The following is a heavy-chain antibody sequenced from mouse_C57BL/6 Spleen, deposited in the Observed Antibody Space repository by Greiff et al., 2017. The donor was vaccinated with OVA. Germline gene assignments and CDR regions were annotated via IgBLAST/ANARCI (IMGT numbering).Heavy chain of an antibody. V-gene: IGHV1-18*01. Sequence: VQLQQSGPELVKPGASVKIPCKASGYTFTDYNMDWVKQSHGKSLEWIGDINPNNGGTIYNQKFKGKATLAVDKSSSTAYMELRSLTSENTAVYYGARGGWGGLRPWYFDVWGTGTTVTVSS. J-gene: IGHJ1*03. CDR2: INPNNGGT. CDR1: GYTFTDYN. CDR3: ARGGWGGLRPWYFDV. D-gene: IGHD2-4*01.